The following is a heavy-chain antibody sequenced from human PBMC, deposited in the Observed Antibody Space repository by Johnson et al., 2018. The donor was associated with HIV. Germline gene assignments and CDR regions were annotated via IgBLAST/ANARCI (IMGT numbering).Heavy chain of an antibody. Sequence: QMLLVESGGGVVQPGRSLRLSCAASGLIFNTYGMHWVRQAPGKGLEWVAVTSNDGSNKYFTDSVRGRFTISRDNSRNTLFLQMNSLRAEDTAMYFCARDGSQLADAFDIWGQGTMVTVSS. CDR1: GLIFNTYG. V-gene: IGHV3-30*04. CDR2: TSNDGSNK. J-gene: IGHJ3*02. CDR3: ARDGSQLADAFDI. D-gene: IGHD6-6*01.